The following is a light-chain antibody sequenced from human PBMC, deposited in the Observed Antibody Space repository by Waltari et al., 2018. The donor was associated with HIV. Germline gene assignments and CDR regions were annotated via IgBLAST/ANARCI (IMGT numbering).Light chain of an antibody. CDR3: AAWDDSLSGRV. CDR1: SSNIGNNY. V-gene: IGLV1-51*01. Sequence: QSVLTQPPSVSAAPGQKVTISCSGSSSNIGNNYVSWYQQLPGTAPKLLIYDNNKRPSGIPDRFSGSKSGTSASLAISGLRSEDEADYYCAAWDDSLSGRVFGGGTNLTVL. CDR2: DNN. J-gene: IGLJ3*02.